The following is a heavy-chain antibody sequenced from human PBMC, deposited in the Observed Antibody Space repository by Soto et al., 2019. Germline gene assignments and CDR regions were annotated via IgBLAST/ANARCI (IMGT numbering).Heavy chain of an antibody. CDR1: GDSFSSNIAA. CDR2: TYYRSKWYN. D-gene: IGHD3-16*02. J-gene: IGHJ4*02. CDR3: ARGSHYDYVWGSYLIDY. Sequence: SQTLSLTCAISGDSFSSNIAAWNWIRQSPSRGLEWLGRTYYRSKWYNDYAVSVKSRITINPDTSKNQFSLQLNSVTPEDTAVYYCARGSHYDYVWGSYLIDYWGQGTLVTVSS. V-gene: IGHV6-1*01.